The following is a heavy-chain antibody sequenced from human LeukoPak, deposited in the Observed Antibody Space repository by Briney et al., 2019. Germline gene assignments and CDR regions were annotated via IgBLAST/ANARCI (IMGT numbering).Heavy chain of an antibody. D-gene: IGHD3-3*01. J-gene: IGHJ6*03. CDR1: GFTVSSNY. Sequence: PGGSLRLSCAASGFTVSSNYMSWVRQAPGKGLEWVSVIYSGGSTYYADSVKGRFTISRDNSKNTLYLLMNSLRAEDTAVYYCARAQYDFWSGYPFYYYYMDVWGKGTTVTVSS. V-gene: IGHV3-53*01. CDR2: IYSGGST. CDR3: ARAQYDFWSGYPFYYYYMDV.